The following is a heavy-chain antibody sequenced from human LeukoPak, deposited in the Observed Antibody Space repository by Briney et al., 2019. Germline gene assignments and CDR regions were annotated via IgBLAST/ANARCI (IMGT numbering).Heavy chain of an antibody. J-gene: IGHJ5*02. CDR2: ISSSSSYI. CDR3: ARGGVVVPAAPNWFDP. V-gene: IGHV3-21*01. CDR1: GFTFSSYS. Sequence: PGGSLRLSCAASGFTFSSYSMNWVRQAPGKGLEWVSSISSSSSYIYYADSVKGRFTISRDNAKNSLYLQMNSLRAEDTAVYYCARGGVVVPAAPNWFDPWGQGTLVTVSS. D-gene: IGHD2-2*01.